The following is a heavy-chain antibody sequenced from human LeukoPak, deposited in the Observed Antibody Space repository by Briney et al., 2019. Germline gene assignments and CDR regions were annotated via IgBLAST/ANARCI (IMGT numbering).Heavy chain of an antibody. CDR1: GFTLRTYW. CDR3: SRGGSYALDAFDV. CDR2: IKQDGSEK. J-gene: IGHJ3*01. V-gene: IGHV3-7*05. Sequence: PGGSLRLSCAASGFTLRTYWMSWVRQAPGKGLEWVANIKQDGSEKDYVDSVKGRFTISRDNAKSSLHLQMNSLRAEDTAVYYCSRGGSYALDAFDVWGHGTMVTVSS. D-gene: IGHD3-16*01.